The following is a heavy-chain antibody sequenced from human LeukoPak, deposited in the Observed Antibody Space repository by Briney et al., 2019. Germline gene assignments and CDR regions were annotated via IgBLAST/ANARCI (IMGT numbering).Heavy chain of an antibody. V-gene: IGHV3-23*01. CDR1: GFTFSSYA. CDR3: AIGRSYDFWSGYWIFDY. D-gene: IGHD3-3*01. CDR2: ISGSGGST. J-gene: IGHJ4*02. Sequence: GGSLRLSCAASGFTFSSYAMSWVRQAPGKGVEWVSAISGSGGSTFYADSVKGRFTISRDNSKNTLYMQMNSLRAEDTAVYYCAIGRSYDFWSGYWIFDYWGQGTLVTVSS.